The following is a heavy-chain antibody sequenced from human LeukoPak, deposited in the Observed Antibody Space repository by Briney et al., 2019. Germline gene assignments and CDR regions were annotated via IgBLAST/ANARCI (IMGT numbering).Heavy chain of an antibody. CDR3: ARPLHGSYDAFDI. V-gene: IGHV3-53*01. J-gene: IGHJ3*02. CDR2: IYSGGST. D-gene: IGHD1-26*01. CDR1: GFTVSSNY. Sequence: GGSLRLSCAASGFTVSSNYMSWVRQAPGKGLEWVSVIYSGGSTYYADSVKGRFTISRDNSKNTLYLQMNSLRAEDTAVYYCARPLHGSYDAFDIWGQGTMVTVSS.